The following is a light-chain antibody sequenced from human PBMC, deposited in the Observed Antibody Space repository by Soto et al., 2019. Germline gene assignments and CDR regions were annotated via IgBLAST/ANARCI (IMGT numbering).Light chain of an antibody. Sequence: DIVLTQSPATLSLSPGQRSTLSGMASQKISGYLAWYQQKPGQARRLLIYDASNRATGIPVRFSGSGSGTDFTLTISRLEPEDFAVYYCQQYGSSLITFGQGTRLDIK. CDR2: DAS. CDR3: QQYGSSLIT. CDR1: QKISGY. V-gene: IGKV3-20*01. J-gene: IGKJ5*01.